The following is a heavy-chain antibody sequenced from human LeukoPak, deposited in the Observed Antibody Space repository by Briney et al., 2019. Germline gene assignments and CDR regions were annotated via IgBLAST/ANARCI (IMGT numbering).Heavy chain of an antibody. CDR3: AKDVVVPAAIPYYFDY. V-gene: IGHV3-23*01. D-gene: IGHD2-2*01. CDR1: GFTFSSYA. Sequence: PGGSLRLPCAASGFTFSSYAMSWVRQAPGKGLEWVSAISGSGGSTYYTDSVKGRFTISRDNSKNTLYLQMNSLRAEDTAVYYCAKDVVVPAAIPYYFDYWGQGTLVTVSS. J-gene: IGHJ4*02. CDR2: ISGSGGST.